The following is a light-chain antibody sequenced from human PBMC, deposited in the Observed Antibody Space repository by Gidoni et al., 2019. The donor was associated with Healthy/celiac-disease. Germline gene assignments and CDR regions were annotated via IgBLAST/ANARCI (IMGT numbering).Light chain of an antibody. CDR1: QSVLYSSNNKNY. V-gene: IGKV4-1*01. J-gene: IGKJ2*01. CDR3: QQNYSTPRS. Sequence: DLVMTQSPDPLAVSPGERATINCKSSQSVLYSSNNKNYLAWYQQKPGQPPKLLIYWASTRESGVPDRFSGSGSGTDFTLTISSLQAEDVAVYYCQQNYSTPRSFXQXTKLEIK. CDR2: WAS.